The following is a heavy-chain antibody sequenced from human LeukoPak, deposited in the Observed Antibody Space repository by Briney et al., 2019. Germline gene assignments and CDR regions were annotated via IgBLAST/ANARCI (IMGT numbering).Heavy chain of an antibody. V-gene: IGHV3-15*01. CDR2: VKSKSAGETT. Sequence: GGSLRLSCAASGLSISNDWMSWVRQAPGKGLEWVARVKSKSAGETTDYAAPVKGRFTISRDDSKNTLYLQMNSLRTEDTAVYYCTLIQGWGSGSYYRDFWGQGTLVTVSS. J-gene: IGHJ4*02. CDR3: TLIQGWGSGSYYRDF. D-gene: IGHD3-10*01. CDR1: GLSISNDW.